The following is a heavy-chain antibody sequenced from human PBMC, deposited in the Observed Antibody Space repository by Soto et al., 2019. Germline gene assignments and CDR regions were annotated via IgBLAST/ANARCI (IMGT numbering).Heavy chain of an antibody. CDR2: TYYRSKWYN. V-gene: IGHV6-1*01. D-gene: IGHD6-6*01. CDR3: ASARKGRFVMDV. J-gene: IGHJ6*02. CDR1: GDSVSSNSAA. Sequence: PSQTLSLTCAISGDSVSSNSAAWNWIRQSPSRGLEWLGRTYYRSKWYNDYAVSVKGRISINPDTSKNLFSLQLNSVTPEDTAVYCCASARKGRFVMDVWGQGTTVTVSS.